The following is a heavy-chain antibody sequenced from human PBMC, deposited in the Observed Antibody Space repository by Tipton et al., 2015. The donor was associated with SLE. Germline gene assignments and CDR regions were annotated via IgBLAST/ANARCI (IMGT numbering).Heavy chain of an antibody. CDR1: GFTFSTYA. J-gene: IGHJ1*01. CDR3: ATSRPWGVITQYFHH. D-gene: IGHD3-10*01. CDR2: TYSGGPT. V-gene: IGHV3-23*03. Sequence: SLRLSCAASGFTFSTYAMNWVRQAPGKGLEWVSVTYSGGPTYYPSLQSRVTISVDTSKNQFSLKLTSVTAADTAVYFCATSRPWGVITQYFHHWGQGTVVIVSS.